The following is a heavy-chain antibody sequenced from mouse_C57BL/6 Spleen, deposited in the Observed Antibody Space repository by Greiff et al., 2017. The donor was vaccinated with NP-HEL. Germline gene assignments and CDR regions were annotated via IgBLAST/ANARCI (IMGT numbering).Heavy chain of an antibody. CDR3: ARDVAGFAY. J-gene: IGHJ3*01. CDR1: GFTFSSYA. Sequence: DVKLVESGGGLVKPGGSLKLSCAASGFTFSSYAMSWVRQTPEKRLEWVATISDGGSYTYYPDNVKGRFTISRDNAKNNLYLQMSHLKSEDTAMYYCARDVAGFAYWGQGTLVTVSA. CDR2: ISDGGSYT. V-gene: IGHV5-4*01.